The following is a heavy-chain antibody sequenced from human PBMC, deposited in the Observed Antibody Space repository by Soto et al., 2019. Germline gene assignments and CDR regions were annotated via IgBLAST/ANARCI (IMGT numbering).Heavy chain of an antibody. Sequence: GGSLRLSCAASGFTFSNYSMNWVRQAPGKGLEWVSSISSSSSYIYYADSVKGRFTISRDNAKNSLYLQMNSLRAEDTAVYYCARSLRFLEWLMKYYYYYGMDVWGQGTTVTVSS. D-gene: IGHD3-3*01. CDR1: GFTFSNYS. J-gene: IGHJ6*02. V-gene: IGHV3-21*01. CDR3: ARSLRFLEWLMKYYYYYGMDV. CDR2: ISSSSSYI.